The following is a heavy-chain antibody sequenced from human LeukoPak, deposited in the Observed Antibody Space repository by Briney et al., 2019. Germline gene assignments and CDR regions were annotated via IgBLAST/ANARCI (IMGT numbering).Heavy chain of an antibody. CDR1: GFTFGDYA. V-gene: IGHV3-49*04. D-gene: IGHD4-17*01. J-gene: IGHJ3*02. Sequence: GGSLRLSCTASGFTFGDYAMSWVRQAPGKGLEWVGFIRSKAYGGTTEYAASVKGRFTISRDNAKNSLYLQMNSLRAEDTAVYYCARDRAPISVYGDYFHDAFDIWGQGTMVTVSS. CDR2: IRSKAYGGTT. CDR3: ARDRAPISVYGDYFHDAFDI.